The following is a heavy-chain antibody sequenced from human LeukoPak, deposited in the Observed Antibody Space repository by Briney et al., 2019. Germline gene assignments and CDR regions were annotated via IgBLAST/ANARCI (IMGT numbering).Heavy chain of an antibody. V-gene: IGHV3-9*01. CDR2: ISWNSGSI. J-gene: IGHJ3*02. CDR1: GFTFDDYA. D-gene: IGHD6-13*01. Sequence: GGSLRLSCAASGFTFDDYAMHWVRQAPGKGLEWVSGISWNSGSIGYAVSVKGRFTISRDNAKNSLYLQMNSLRAEDTALYYCVKDTRSSSWYPGGFDMWGQGTMVTVSS. CDR3: VKDTRSSSWYPGGFDM.